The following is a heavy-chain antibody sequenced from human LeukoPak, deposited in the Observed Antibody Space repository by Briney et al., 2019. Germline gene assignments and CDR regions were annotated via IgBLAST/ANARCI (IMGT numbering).Heavy chain of an antibody. CDR3: ARGQFYGDYTLYYYYYMDV. Sequence: ASVKVSCKASGGTFSSYAISWVRQAPGQGLEWMGGIIPTFGTANYAQKFQGRVTITTDESTSTAYMELSSLRSEDTAVYYCARGQFYGDYTLYYYYYMDVWGKGTTVTVSS. CDR1: GGTFSSYA. V-gene: IGHV1-69*05. CDR2: IIPTFGTA. D-gene: IGHD4-17*01. J-gene: IGHJ6*03.